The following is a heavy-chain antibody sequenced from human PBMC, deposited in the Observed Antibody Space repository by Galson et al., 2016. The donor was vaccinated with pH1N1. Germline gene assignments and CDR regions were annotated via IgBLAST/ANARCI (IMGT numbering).Heavy chain of an antibody. CDR3: ARGGEEILSFGEPHNWFDP. Sequence: TLSLTCSVSGDSISSKTFYWSWLRQPAGKGLQWIGLHYSSGSTNYNPSLKGRVTMSADTSKNEFSLKMTSVTAADTAVYYCARGGEEILSFGEPHNWFDPWGQGTLVTVSS. V-gene: IGHV4-61*02. D-gene: IGHD3-10*01. CDR2: HYSSGST. J-gene: IGHJ5*02. CDR1: GDSISSKTFY.